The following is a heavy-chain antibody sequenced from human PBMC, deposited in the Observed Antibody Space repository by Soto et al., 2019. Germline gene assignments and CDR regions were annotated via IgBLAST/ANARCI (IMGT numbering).Heavy chain of an antibody. CDR1: GYSFTDYK. CDR3: ATWVDYGDFEGFDF. V-gene: IGHV1-2*04. D-gene: IGHD4-17*01. CDR2: VDPNGGGS. Sequence: ASVMVSCKTSGYSFTDYKLHWVRQAPGQGLEWMGWVDPNGGGSNSAQKFQGSVTMTWDTSITTAYLDLTRLTTNDTATYFCATWVDYGDFEGFDFWG. J-gene: IGHJ4*01.